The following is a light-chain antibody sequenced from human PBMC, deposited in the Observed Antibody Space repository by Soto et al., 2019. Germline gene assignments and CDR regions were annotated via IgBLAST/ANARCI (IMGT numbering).Light chain of an antibody. Sequence: QSVLTQPPSACGTPGQRGTIASSGSNSNIESNIVYWYHEFTGTAPRLIIYRNNQRHSGVTARFSGSKSGTSATLASSALRSEDEAEYYSPVLDDRLRGRLFGGGTKVTVL. CDR3: PVLDDRLRGRL. V-gene: IGLV1-47*01. CDR2: RNN. CDR1: NSNIESNI. J-gene: IGLJ2*01.